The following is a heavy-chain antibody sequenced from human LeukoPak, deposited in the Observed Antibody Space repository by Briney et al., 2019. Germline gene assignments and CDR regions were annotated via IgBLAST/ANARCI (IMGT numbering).Heavy chain of an antibody. V-gene: IGHV4-31*03. CDR1: GGSISSGGYY. D-gene: IGHD5-24*01. J-gene: IGHJ4*02. Sequence: KSSETLSLTCTVSGGSISSGGYYWSWIPQHPGKGLEWIGYIYYSGSTYYNPSLKSRVTISVDTSKNQFSLKLSSVTAADTAVYYCARVRDGYNPNFDYWGQGTLVTVSS. CDR2: IYYSGST. CDR3: ARVRDGYNPNFDY.